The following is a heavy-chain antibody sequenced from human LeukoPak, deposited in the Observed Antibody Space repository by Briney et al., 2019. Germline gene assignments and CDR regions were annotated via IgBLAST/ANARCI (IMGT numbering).Heavy chain of an antibody. D-gene: IGHD6-13*01. Sequence: PGGSLRLSCAASGFTFSSYAMGWVRQAPGKGLEWVSAISGSGGSTYYADSVKGRFTISRDNSKNTLYLQMNSLRAEDTAVYYCAKRPATAGIVSWFDPWGQGTLVTVSS. J-gene: IGHJ5*02. CDR1: GFTFSSYA. CDR3: AKRPATAGIVSWFDP. V-gene: IGHV3-23*01. CDR2: ISGSGGST.